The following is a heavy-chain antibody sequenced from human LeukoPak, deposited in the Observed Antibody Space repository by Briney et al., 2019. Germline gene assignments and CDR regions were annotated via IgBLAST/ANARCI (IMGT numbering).Heavy chain of an antibody. CDR1: GFTFSSYS. CDR2: ISSSSSTI. CDR3: ARSGAYCSGGSCFYYYYGMDV. J-gene: IGHJ6*02. V-gene: IGHV3-48*04. Sequence: PGGSLRLSCAASGFTFSSYSMNWVRQAPGKGLEWVSYISSSSSTIYYADSVKGRFTISRDNAKNSLYLQMNSLRAEDTAVYYCARSGAYCSGGSCFYYYYGMDVWGQGTTVTVSS. D-gene: IGHD2-15*01.